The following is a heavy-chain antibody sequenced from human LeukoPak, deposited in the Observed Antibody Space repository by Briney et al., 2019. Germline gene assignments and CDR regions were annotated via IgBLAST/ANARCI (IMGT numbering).Heavy chain of an antibody. J-gene: IGHJ4*02. D-gene: IGHD1/OR15-1a*01. CDR2: VSPSGTPT. CDR1: GFTFSNDA. Sequence: PGGSLRLSCAASGFTFSNDAMSWVRQVPGKGLEWVSAVSPSGTPTYYADSVKGRFTISRDNSKSTVSLQMNSLRAEDTAIYYCAKDQSGRTDTWGQGTLVAVSS. V-gene: IGHV3-23*01. CDR3: AKDQSGRTDT.